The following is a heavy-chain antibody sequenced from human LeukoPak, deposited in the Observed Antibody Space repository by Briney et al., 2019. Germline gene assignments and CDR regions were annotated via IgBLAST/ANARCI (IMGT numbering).Heavy chain of an antibody. J-gene: IGHJ6*03. CDR3: ARDQRDGSSSWYYYYYYMDV. Sequence: GGSLRLSCAASGFTFSNYAMSWVRQAPGRGLEWVSAISGSGDYTNYADSVKGRFTISRDNSKNTLYLQMNSLRAEDTAVYYCARDQRDGSSSWYYYYYYMDVWGKGTTVTVSS. CDR1: GFTFSNYA. CDR2: ISGSGDYT. V-gene: IGHV3-23*01. D-gene: IGHD6-13*01.